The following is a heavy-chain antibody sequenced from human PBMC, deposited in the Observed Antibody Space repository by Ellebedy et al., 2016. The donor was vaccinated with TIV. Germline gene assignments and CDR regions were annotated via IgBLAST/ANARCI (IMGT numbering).Heavy chain of an antibody. Sequence: ASVKVSCKASGHTFSSYYMDWVRQAPGQGLEWMGLINPSDGSTFYAQKFQGRLTVTRDTSTSTVYMELNGLRSEDTAVYFCARDLTGTTDYDGMDVWGQGTTVTVSS. CDR3: ARDLTGTTDYDGMDV. CDR2: INPSDGST. CDR1: GHTFSSYY. V-gene: IGHV1-46*01. D-gene: IGHD1-20*01. J-gene: IGHJ6*02.